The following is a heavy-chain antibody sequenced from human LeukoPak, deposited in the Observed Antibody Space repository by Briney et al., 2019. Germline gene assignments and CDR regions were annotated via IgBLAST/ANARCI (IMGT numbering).Heavy chain of an antibody. CDR1: GGSISSGGYY. Sequence: PSQTLSLTCTVSGGSISSGGYYWSWIRQHPGKGLAWIGYIYYSGSTYYNPSLKSRVTISVDTSKNQFSLKLSSVTAADTAVYYCAREGSSSSSSYYYGMDVWGQGTTVTVSS. CDR2: IYYSGST. J-gene: IGHJ6*02. D-gene: IGHD6-6*01. CDR3: AREGSSSSSSYYYGMDV. V-gene: IGHV4-31*03.